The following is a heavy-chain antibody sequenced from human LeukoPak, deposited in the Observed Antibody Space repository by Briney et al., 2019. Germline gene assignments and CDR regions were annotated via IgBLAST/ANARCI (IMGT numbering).Heavy chain of an antibody. CDR2: IYETGN. J-gene: IGHJ6*03. D-gene: IGHD3-16*02. CDR1: GGSIGTYY. Sequence: SETLSLTCTVSGGSIGTYYWSWVRQSPGKGLEWIGYIYETGNRYNPYLQSRVTISVDTSRNQFFLKMSSVTAADTAVYYCARHIGGGIEDMDVWGKGTKVTVSS. V-gene: IGHV4-59*08. CDR3: ARHIGGGIEDMDV.